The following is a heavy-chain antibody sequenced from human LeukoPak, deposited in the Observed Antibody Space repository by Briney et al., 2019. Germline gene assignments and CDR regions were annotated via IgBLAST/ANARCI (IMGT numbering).Heavy chain of an antibody. D-gene: IGHD3-9*01. CDR2: ISGSGASA. CDR3: AKVWDDILTGYPDY. V-gene: IGHV3-23*01. CDR1: GFTFSSYA. J-gene: IGHJ4*02. Sequence: PGGSLRLSCAASGFTFSSYAMSWVRQAPGKGLEWVSAISGSGASAYYADSVKGRFTISRDNSKNTLYLQMNSLRAEDTAVYYCAKVWDDILTGYPDYWGQGTLVTVSS.